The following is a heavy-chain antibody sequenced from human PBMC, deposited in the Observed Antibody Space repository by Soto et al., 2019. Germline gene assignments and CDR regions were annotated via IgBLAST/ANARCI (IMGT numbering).Heavy chain of an antibody. Sequence: QVQLQESDPGLVRPSGTLSLTCTVSGGSISSTNWWSWVRQPPGKGLEGIGEIYHSGSTNYNPSLKSRVTMSVDKSKNQFSLRLSSVTAADTAVYYCARDGAAALFRPPLTFWGQGTLVTVSS. V-gene: IGHV4-4*02. J-gene: IGHJ4*02. CDR3: ARDGAAALFRPPLTF. CDR2: IYHSGST. CDR1: GGSISSTNW. D-gene: IGHD6-13*01.